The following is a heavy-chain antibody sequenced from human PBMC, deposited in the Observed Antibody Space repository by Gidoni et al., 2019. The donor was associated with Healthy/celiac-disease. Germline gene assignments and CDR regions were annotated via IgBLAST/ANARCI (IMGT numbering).Heavy chain of an antibody. CDR2: ISWNSGSI. D-gene: IGHD5-18*01. Sequence: EVQLVESGGGLVQPGRSLRLSCAASGFTFDDYAMHWVRQAPGKGLEWVSGISWNSGSIGYADSVKGRFTISRDNAKNSLYLQMNSLRAEDTALYYCAKDYRIKDTAMGPFDYWGQGTLVTVSS. CDR3: AKDYRIKDTAMGPFDY. CDR1: GFTFDDYA. J-gene: IGHJ4*02. V-gene: IGHV3-9*01.